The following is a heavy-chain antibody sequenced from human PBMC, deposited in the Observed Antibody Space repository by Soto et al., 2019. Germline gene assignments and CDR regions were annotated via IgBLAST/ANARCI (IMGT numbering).Heavy chain of an antibody. CDR1: GFTFSTYA. CDR2: ISGSGGST. Sequence: EVQLLESGGGLVQPGGSLRLSCAASGFTFSTYAKSWVRQAPGKGLEWVSAISGSGGSTYYADSVKGRFTLSRDNSKNTVYLQMSSLRAEDTAVYYCAKAGSSGGHASFFDYWGQGTLVTVSS. V-gene: IGHV3-23*01. J-gene: IGHJ4*02. D-gene: IGHD6-19*01. CDR3: AKAGSSGGHASFFDY.